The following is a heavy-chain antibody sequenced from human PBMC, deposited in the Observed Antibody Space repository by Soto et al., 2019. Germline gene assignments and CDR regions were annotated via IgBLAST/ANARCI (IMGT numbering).Heavy chain of an antibody. CDR2: IIPIFGTA. Sequence: ASVKVSCKASGGTLSSYAISWVRQAPGQGLEWMGGIIPIFGTANYAQKFQGRVTITADESTSTAYMQLSSLRSEDTAVYYCARCLWFGESAPFDPWGQGTLVTVSS. D-gene: IGHD3-10*01. J-gene: IGHJ5*02. CDR1: GGTLSSYA. CDR3: ARCLWFGESAPFDP. V-gene: IGHV1-69*13.